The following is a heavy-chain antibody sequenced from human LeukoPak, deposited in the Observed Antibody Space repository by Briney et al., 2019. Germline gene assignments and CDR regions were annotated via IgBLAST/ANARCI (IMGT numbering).Heavy chain of an antibody. CDR3: AREWGDYYDSGYIDY. V-gene: IGHV3-66*01. CDR1: GFTVSSNY. Sequence: PGGSLRLSCAASGFTVSSNYMSWVRQAPGKGLEWVSVIYSGGSTHYADSVKGRFTISRDNSKNTLYLQMNSLRAEDTAVYYCAREWGDYYDSGYIDYWGQGTLVTVSS. D-gene: IGHD3-22*01. CDR2: IYSGGST. J-gene: IGHJ4*02.